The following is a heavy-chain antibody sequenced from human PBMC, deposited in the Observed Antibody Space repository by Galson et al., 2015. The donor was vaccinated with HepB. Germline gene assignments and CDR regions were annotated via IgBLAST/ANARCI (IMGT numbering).Heavy chain of an antibody. J-gene: IGHJ3*02. CDR2: ISYDGSNK. Sequence: SLRLSCAASGFTFSNYAMHWVRQAPGKGLEWVTVISYDGSNKYYADSVEGRFTISRDNSKNTLYPQMNSLRAEDTAVYYCARDGDAEYYYDSSASGNGFDMWGQGTMVTVSS. D-gene: IGHD3-22*01. CDR1: GFTFSNYA. V-gene: IGHV3-30*04. CDR3: ARDGDAEYYYDSSASGNGFDM.